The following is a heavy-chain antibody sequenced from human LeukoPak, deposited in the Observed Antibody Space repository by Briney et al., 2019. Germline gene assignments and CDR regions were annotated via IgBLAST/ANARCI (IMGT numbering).Heavy chain of an antibody. Sequence: GGSLRLSCAASGFTFSNYAMSWVRQAPGKGLEWVSGISGNGGSIYYADSVKGRFTISRDNSKNTLCLQMSSLRAEDTAVYYCARDQYSYGSNWFDPWGQGTLVTVSS. V-gene: IGHV3-23*01. CDR1: GFTFSNYA. CDR2: ISGNGGSI. D-gene: IGHD5-18*01. J-gene: IGHJ5*02. CDR3: ARDQYSYGSNWFDP.